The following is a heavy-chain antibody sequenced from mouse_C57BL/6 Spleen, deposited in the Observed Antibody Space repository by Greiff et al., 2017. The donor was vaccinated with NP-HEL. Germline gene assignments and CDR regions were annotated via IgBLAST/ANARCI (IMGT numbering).Heavy chain of an antibody. CDR3: ARSGDYDDYYAMDY. V-gene: IGHV1-66*01. CDR1: GYSFTSYY. CDR2: IYPGSGNT. D-gene: IGHD2-4*01. Sequence: QVQLQQSGPELVKPGASVKISCKASGYSFTSYYIHWVKQRPGQGLEWIGWIYPGSGNTKYNEKFKGKATLTADTSSSTAYMQLSSLTSEDSAVYYCARSGDYDDYYAMDYWGQGTSVTVSS. J-gene: IGHJ4*01.